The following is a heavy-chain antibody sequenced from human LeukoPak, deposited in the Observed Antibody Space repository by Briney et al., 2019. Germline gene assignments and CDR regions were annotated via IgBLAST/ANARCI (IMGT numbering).Heavy chain of an antibody. CDR3: ARGAPGGNDYGDY. CDR1: GASISSYY. V-gene: IGHV4-59*01. Sequence: SETPSLTCTVSGASISSYYWSWIGQPPGKGLEWIGYIFHGGSTNYNPSLKSRVTISVDTSKNQLSLKLSSVTAADTAVYYCARGAPGGNDYGDYWGQGTLVTVSS. J-gene: IGHJ4*02. CDR2: IFHGGST.